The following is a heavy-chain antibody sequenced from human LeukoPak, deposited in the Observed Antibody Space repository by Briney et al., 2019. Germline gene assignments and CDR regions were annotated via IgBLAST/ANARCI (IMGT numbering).Heavy chain of an antibody. D-gene: IGHD6-6*01. Sequence: SVKVSCKASGGTFSSYAISWVRQAPGQGLEWMGRIIPIFGIANYAQKFQGRVTITADKSTSTAYMELSSLRSEDTAVYYCARSMPYSSSSCAWFDPWGQGTLVTVSS. CDR3: ARSMPYSSSSCAWFDP. J-gene: IGHJ5*02. CDR2: IIPIFGIA. CDR1: GGTFSSYA. V-gene: IGHV1-69*04.